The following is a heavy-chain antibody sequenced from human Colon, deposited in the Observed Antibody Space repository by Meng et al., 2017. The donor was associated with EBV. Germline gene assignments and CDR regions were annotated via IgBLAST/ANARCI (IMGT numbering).Heavy chain of an antibody. J-gene: IGHJ4*02. D-gene: IGHD1-26*01. CDR3: ARGPGGSYYLYYFDY. CDR1: GGSFSGYY. Sequence: QGQLQQLGAGLLKPSETLSLICAVYGGSFSGYYWSWIRQPPEKGLEWIGEINHSGSTNYNPSLKSRVTISVDTSKKQFSLKLSSVTAADTAVYYCARGPGGSYYLYYFDYWGQGTLVTVSS. CDR2: INHSGST. V-gene: IGHV4-34*01.